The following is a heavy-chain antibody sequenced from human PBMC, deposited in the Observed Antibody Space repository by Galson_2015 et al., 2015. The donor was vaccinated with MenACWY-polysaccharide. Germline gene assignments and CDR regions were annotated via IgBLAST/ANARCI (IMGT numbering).Heavy chain of an antibody. V-gene: IGHV3-23*01. Sequence: DSVKGRFTISRDNSKNTLYLQMNSLRGEDTAIYYCAKGLGSFDFWGQGTLVTVSS. D-gene: IGHD3-10*01. J-gene: IGHJ4*02. CDR3: AKGLGSFDF.